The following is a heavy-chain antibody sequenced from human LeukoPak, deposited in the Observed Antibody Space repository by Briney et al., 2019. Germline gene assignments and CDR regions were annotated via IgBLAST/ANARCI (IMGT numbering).Heavy chain of an antibody. J-gene: IGHJ4*02. CDR2: INHSGST. D-gene: IGHD6-19*01. V-gene: IGHV4-34*01. CDR3: ARRQNYSSRGYFDY. Sequence: SETLSLTCAVYGGSFSGYYWSWVRQPPGKGLEWVGEINHSGSTNYNPSLKSRVTISVDTSKNQFSLKLSSLTAADTAVYYCARRQNYSSRGYFDYWGQGTLVTASS. CDR1: GGSFSGYY.